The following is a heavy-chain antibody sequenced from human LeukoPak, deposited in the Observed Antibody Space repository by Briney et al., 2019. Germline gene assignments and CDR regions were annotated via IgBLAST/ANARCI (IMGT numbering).Heavy chain of an antibody. CDR3: AYGSGSHSSFDP. D-gene: IGHD3-10*01. J-gene: IGHJ5*02. CDR2: INANSGGT. Sequence: ASVRVSCKASGFIFTRYYMHWVRQAPRQGLTGMGCINANSGGTNYAQKFQGRVTITRDTSISTAYMDLSRLRSDDTAVYYCAYGSGSHSSFDPWGQGTLVTVSS. CDR1: GFIFTRYY. V-gene: IGHV1-2*02.